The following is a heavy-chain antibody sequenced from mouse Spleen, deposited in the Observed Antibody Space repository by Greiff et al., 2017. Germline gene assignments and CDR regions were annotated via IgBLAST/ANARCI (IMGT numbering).Heavy chain of an antibody. D-gene: IGHD1-1*01. CDR1: GFTFSDYY. J-gene: IGHJ4*01. CDR2: ISNGGGST. CDR3: ARHGDYYGSSYDAMDY. V-gene: IGHV5-12*02. Sequence: EVKLVESGGGLVQPGGSLKLSCATSGFTFSDYYMYWVRQTPEKRLEWVAYISNGGGSTYYPDTVKGRFTISRDNAKNTLYLQMSRLKSEDTAMYYCARHGDYYGSSYDAMDYWGQGTSVTVSS.